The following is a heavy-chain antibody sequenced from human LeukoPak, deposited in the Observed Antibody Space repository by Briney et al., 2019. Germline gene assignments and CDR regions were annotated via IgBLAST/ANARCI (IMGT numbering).Heavy chain of an antibody. Sequence: GGSLRLSCAASGLPVSSNYMSWVRQAPGKGLEWVANIKQDGSEENFVDSVKGRFTISRDNAKKSLYLQMNSLRAEDTAVYYRARGSSAGASLRHDYWGQGTLVTVSS. CDR2: IKQDGSEE. V-gene: IGHV3-7*01. J-gene: IGHJ4*02. CDR1: GLPVSSNY. CDR3: ARGSSAGASLRHDY. D-gene: IGHD1-26*01.